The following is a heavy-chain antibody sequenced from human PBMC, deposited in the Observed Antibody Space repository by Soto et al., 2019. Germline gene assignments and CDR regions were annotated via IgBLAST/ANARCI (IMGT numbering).Heavy chain of an antibody. CDR3: ARAMTSVGAAAKGDF. CDR2: INSDGSIT. J-gene: IGHJ1*01. Sequence: GGSLRLSCAASGFTFNTHWMHWVRQAPGKGLVWVSRINSDGSITDYADSVKGRFSISRDNPRNTLYLQMNSLSPEDTAVYYCARAMTSVGAAAKGDFWAQRTLVTVSS. D-gene: IGHD2-15*01. V-gene: IGHV3-74*01. CDR1: GFTFNTHW.